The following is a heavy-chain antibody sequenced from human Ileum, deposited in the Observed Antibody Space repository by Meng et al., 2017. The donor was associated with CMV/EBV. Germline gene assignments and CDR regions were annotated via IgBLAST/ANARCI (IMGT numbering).Heavy chain of an antibody. CDR1: RFTFSTYD. V-gene: IGHV3-48*03. Sequence: GESLKISCVASRFTFSTYDMNWVRQAPGKGLEWISYIDSGGCTMYYTDSVKGRFTISRDNAKNSLYLQMDNLRAEDTAIYYCASPGRGFLECLSPWGQGTLVTVSS. D-gene: IGHD3-3*01. CDR3: ASPGRGFLECLSP. CDR2: IDSGGCTM. J-gene: IGHJ5*02.